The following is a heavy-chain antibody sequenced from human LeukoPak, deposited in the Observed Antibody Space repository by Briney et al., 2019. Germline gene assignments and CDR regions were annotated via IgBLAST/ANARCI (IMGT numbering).Heavy chain of an antibody. V-gene: IGHV1-46*01. CDR3: ARVSGSYSYFDY. D-gene: IGHD1-26*01. CDR2: INPNGGST. CDR1: GYTFTNYY. Sequence: ASVKVSCKASGYTFTNYYMHWVRQAPGQGLEWMAIINPNGGSTSYAQKFQGRLTMTRDTSTSTVYMDLSSLRSEDTAVYYCARVSGSYSYFDYWGRGTLVTVSS. J-gene: IGHJ4*02.